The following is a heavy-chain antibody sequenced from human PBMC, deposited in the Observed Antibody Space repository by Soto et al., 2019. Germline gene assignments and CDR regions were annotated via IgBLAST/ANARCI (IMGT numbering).Heavy chain of an antibody. Sequence: KASETLTLTCAVYGGSFSGYYWSWIRQPPGKGLEWIGEINHSGSTNYNPSLKSRVTISVDTSKNQFSLKLSSVTAADTAVYYCARGFWVTIFGVVIPNYYYYGMDVWGQGTTVTVSS. CDR1: GGSFSGYY. J-gene: IGHJ6*02. D-gene: IGHD3-3*01. CDR3: ARGFWVTIFGVVIPNYYYYGMDV. V-gene: IGHV4-34*01. CDR2: INHSGST.